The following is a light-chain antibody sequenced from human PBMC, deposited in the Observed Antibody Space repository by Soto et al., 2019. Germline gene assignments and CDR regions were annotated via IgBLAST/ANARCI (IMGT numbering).Light chain of an antibody. CDR2: GNS. V-gene: IGLV1-40*01. Sequence: QSVLTQPPSVSGAPGQRVTISCTGSSSNIGAGYNVHWYQQLPGAVPKLLISGNSNRPSGVPDRFSGSKSGTSASLAITGLQPEDEADYYCQSYDSSLSGFYVFGTGTKATAL. CDR1: SSNIGAGYN. J-gene: IGLJ1*01. CDR3: QSYDSSLSGFYV.